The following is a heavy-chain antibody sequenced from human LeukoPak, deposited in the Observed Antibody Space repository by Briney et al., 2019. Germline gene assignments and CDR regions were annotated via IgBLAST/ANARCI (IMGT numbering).Heavy chain of an antibody. V-gene: IGHV3-30*18. J-gene: IGHJ4*02. CDR3: AKIRVVFNWNYAYYFDS. Sequence: GGSLRLSCAASGFTFSDYGMHWVRQAPGKGLEWVAVISYDGSDKYYADSVKGRFTISRDNSKNTLYLQMNSLRTEDTALYYCAKIRVVFNWNYAYYFDSWGQGTLVIVSS. CDR2: ISYDGSDK. D-gene: IGHD1-7*01. CDR1: GFTFSDYG.